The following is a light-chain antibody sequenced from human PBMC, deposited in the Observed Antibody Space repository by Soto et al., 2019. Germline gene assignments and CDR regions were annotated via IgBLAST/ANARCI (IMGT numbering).Light chain of an antibody. CDR2: GAS. J-gene: IGKJ5*01. CDR3: QQYSGSPRT. V-gene: IGKV3-20*01. CDR1: QSVSSNH. Sequence: EIVLTQSPGTLSLSPGERDTLSCRASQSVSSNHLAWYQQKPGQAPRLLIYGASSRATGIPDRFSGSGSGTDFTLTISRLEPEDFAVYYCQQYSGSPRTFGQGTRLEIK.